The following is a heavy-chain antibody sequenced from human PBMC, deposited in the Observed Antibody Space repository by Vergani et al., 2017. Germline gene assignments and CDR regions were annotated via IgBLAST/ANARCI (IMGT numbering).Heavy chain of an antibody. D-gene: IGHD1-1*01. CDR2: ISSSSSYI. V-gene: IGHV3-21*01. Sequence: EVQLVESGGGLVKPGGSLRLSCAASGFTFSSYSMNWVRQAPGKGLEWVSSISSSSSYIYYADSVKGRFTISRDNYKNSLYLQRNSLRAEDTAVYYCARDLAGWNDAGGYYYYYMDVWGKGTTVTVSS. CDR1: GFTFSSYS. J-gene: IGHJ6*03. CDR3: ARDLAGWNDAGGYYYYYMDV.